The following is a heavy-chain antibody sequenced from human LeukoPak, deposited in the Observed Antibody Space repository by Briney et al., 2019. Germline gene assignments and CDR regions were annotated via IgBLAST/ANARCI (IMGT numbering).Heavy chain of an antibody. D-gene: IGHD1-1*01. V-gene: IGHV4-34*01. CDR3: ASMYRDAFDI. CDR2: INYSGST. CDR1: GGSFSGYY. J-gene: IGHJ3*02. Sequence: SETLSLTCAVYGGSFSGYYWSWIRQPPGKGLEWIGEINYSGSTNYNPSLKSRVTISVDTSKNQFSLKLSSVTAADTAVYYCASMYRDAFDIWGQGTMVTVSS.